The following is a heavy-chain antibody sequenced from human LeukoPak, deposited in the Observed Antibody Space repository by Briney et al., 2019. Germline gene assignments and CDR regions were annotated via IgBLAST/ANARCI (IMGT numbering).Heavy chain of an antibody. CDR1: GYTFTNYY. J-gene: IGHJ4*02. Sequence: ASVKVSCKASGYTFTNYYIHWVRQAPGQGLAWMGIINPSGGSTSYAQKFQGRVTMTEDTSTDTAYMELSSLRSEDTAVYYCATVGLRFLEWLSWGQGTLVTVSS. CDR2: INPSGGST. V-gene: IGHV1-46*01. CDR3: ATVGLRFLEWLS. D-gene: IGHD3-3*01.